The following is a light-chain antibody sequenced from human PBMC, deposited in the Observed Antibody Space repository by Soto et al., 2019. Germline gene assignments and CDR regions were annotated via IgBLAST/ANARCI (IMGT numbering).Light chain of an antibody. CDR3: QQYNNWPPWT. Sequence: EIVMTQSPATLSVSPGERATLSCRASQSVSSNLAWYHQKPGHAPRLLIYGASTSATGIPARFSGSGSGTEFTLTISSLQSEDFAVYYCQQYNNWPPWTFGQGTKVEIK. CDR1: QSVSSN. CDR2: GAS. V-gene: IGKV3-15*01. J-gene: IGKJ1*01.